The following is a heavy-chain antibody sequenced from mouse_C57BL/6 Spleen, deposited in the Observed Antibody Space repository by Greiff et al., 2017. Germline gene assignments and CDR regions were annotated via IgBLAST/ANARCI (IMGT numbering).Heavy chain of an antibody. CDR3: TPIYYYGSSYGY. CDR1: GYTFTDYE. J-gene: IGHJ2*01. V-gene: IGHV1-15*01. Sequence: LVESGAELVRPGASVTLSCKASGYTFTDYEMHWVKQTPVHGLEWIGAIDPETGGTAYNQKFKGKAILTADKSSSTAYMELRSLTSEDSAVYYCTPIYYYGSSYGYWGQGTTLTVSS. CDR2: IDPETGGT. D-gene: IGHD1-1*01.